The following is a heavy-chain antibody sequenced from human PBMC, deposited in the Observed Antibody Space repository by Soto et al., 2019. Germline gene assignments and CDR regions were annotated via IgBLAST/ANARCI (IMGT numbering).Heavy chain of an antibody. D-gene: IGHD2-21*01. CDR1: GFTFSSYG. J-gene: IGHJ4*01. CDR3: AKRGSSGGDGGPFYFDH. V-gene: IGHV3-33*06. Sequence: GGSLRLSCAASGFTFSSYGMHWVRQAPGKGLEWVAVIWYDGSNKYYADAVKGRFGISRDNSKNILYLQMHGLRVDDTAIYYCAKRGSSGGDGGPFYFDHWGHGTQVTVSS. CDR2: IWYDGSNK.